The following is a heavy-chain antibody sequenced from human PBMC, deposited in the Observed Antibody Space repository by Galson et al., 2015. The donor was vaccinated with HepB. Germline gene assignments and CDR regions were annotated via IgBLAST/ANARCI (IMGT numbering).Heavy chain of an antibody. CDR2: IYSSSSST. Sequence: CAASGFSVYSNYMNWVRQAPGKGLEWVSLIYSSSSSTNYADFVRGRFTISRDTSKNTVYLQMSRLRADDTAMYYCAQLGTGYWGRGTLVTVSS. CDR3: AQLGTGY. V-gene: IGHV3-53*01. D-gene: IGHD7-27*01. J-gene: IGHJ4*02. CDR1: GFSVYSNY.